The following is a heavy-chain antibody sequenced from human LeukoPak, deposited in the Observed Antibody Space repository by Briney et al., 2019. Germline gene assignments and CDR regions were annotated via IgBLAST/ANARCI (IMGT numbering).Heavy chain of an antibody. J-gene: IGHJ4*02. CDR3: AGLGYSAIPGGFDY. CDR2: IYYSGST. V-gene: IGHV4-31*03. D-gene: IGHD5-12*01. Sequence: SQTLSLTCTVSGGSISSGGYYWSWIRQHPGKGLEWIGYIYYSGSTYYNPSLESRVTISVDTSKNQFSLKLSSVTAADTAVYYCAGLGYSAIPGGFDYWGQGTLVTVSS. CDR1: GGSISSGGYY.